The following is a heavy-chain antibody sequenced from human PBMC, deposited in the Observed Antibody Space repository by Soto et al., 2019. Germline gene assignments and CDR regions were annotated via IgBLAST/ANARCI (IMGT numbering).Heavy chain of an antibody. CDR3: AIHPYYDFWSGRPNYYYYYMDV. CDR2: IYYSGST. V-gene: IGHV4-59*08. Sequence: SETLSLTCTVSGGSISSYYWSWIRQPPGKGLEWIGYIYYSGSTNYNPSLKSRVTISVDTSKNQFSLKLSSVTAADTAVYYCAIHPYYDFWSGRPNYYYYYMDVWGKGTTVTVSS. J-gene: IGHJ6*03. D-gene: IGHD3-3*01. CDR1: GGSISSYY.